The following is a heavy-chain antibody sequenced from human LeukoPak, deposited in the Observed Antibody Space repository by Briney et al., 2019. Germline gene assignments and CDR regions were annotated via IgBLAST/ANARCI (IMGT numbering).Heavy chain of an antibody. CDR1: GFTFSSYG. D-gene: IGHD3-10*01. J-gene: IGHJ4*02. Sequence: GGSLRLSCAASGFTFSSYGMHWVRQAPGKGLEWVAFIRYDGSNKYYADSVKGRFTISRDNSKNTLYLQMTSLIPEDTAVYYCAIEKTYYGSGNYFESWGQGTLVTVSS. CDR3: AIEKTYYGSGNYFES. V-gene: IGHV3-30*02. CDR2: IRYDGSNK.